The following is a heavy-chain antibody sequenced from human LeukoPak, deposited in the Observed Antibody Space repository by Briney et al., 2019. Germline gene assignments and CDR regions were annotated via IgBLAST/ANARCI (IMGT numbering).Heavy chain of an antibody. V-gene: IGHV1-24*01. CDR1: GYTLTELS. D-gene: IGHD4-17*01. CDR3: ATGLYGDYQYYFDY. Sequence: GASVKVSCKVSGYTLTELSMHWVRQAPGKGLEWMGGFDPEDGETIYAQKFQGRVTMTEDTSTDTAYMELSSLRSEDTAVYYCATGLYGDYQYYFDYWGQGTLVTVSS. CDR2: FDPEDGET. J-gene: IGHJ4*02.